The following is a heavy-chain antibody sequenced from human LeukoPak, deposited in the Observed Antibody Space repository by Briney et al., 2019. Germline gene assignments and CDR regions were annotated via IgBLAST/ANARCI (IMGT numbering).Heavy chain of an antibody. V-gene: IGHV3-72*01. CDR2: TRDKANSYTT. J-gene: IGHJ4*02. CDR1: GFMFTSYW. CDR3: ARNKGYSSSWTPFDY. Sequence: GGSLRLSCAASGFMFTSYWMSWVRQAPGKGLEWVGRTRDKANSYTTEYAASVKGRFTISRDDSKNSLYLQMNSLKTEDTAVYYCARNKGYSSSWTPFDYWGQGTLVTVSS. D-gene: IGHD6-13*01.